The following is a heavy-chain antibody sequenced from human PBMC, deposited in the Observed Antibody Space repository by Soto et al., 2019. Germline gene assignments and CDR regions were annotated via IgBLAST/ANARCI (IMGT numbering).Heavy chain of an antibody. D-gene: IGHD2-2*01. CDR2: IKPEGSEK. J-gene: IGHJ3*02. Sequence: EVQLVESGGGLVQPGGSLRLSCEASAFTLSSYWMSWVGQAPGKGLEWVANIKPEGSEKYYVDSVRGRFTISRDNTKNSLYLQMSTLRSEDTAIYYCARDYAIGFDIWGQGTLVTVSS. V-gene: IGHV3-7*01. CDR1: AFTLSSYW. CDR3: ARDYAIGFDI.